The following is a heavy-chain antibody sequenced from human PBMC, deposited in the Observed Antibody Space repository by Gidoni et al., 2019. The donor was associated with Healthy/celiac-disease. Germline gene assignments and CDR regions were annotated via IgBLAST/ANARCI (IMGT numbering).Heavy chain of an antibody. J-gene: IGHJ6*02. CDR3: AGLQFHYYYGMDV. CDR1: GGSFSGYY. V-gene: IGHV4-34*01. Sequence: QVQLQQWGAGLLKPSETLSLTCAVSGGSFSGYYWRWIRQPPGKGLEWIWEINHSGSTNYNPSLKSRVTISVDTSKNQFSLKLSSVTAADTAVYYCAGLQFHYYYGMDVWGQGTTVTVSS. D-gene: IGHD4-4*01. CDR2: INHSGST.